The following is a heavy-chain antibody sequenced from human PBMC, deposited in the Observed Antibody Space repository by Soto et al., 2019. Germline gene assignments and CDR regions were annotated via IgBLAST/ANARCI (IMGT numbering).Heavy chain of an antibody. Sequence: QVQLVQSGAEVKKPGASVKVSCKASGYTFTSYGISWVRQAPGQGLEWMGWISAYNCNTNYAQKLRGRHTITQDTSSDTAYAELKGLRSAETAGYYCARFPLEGPSAWGQGTLDTVSS. CDR3: ARFPLEGPSA. V-gene: IGHV1-18*01. D-gene: IGHD1-1*01. CDR1: GYTFTSYG. J-gene: IGHJ5*02. CDR2: ISAYNCNT.